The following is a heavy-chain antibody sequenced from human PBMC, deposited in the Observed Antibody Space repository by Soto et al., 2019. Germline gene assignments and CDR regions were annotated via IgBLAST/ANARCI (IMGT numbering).Heavy chain of an antibody. J-gene: IGHJ3*02. CDR2: IWYDGSNK. Sequence: PGGSLRLSCSACRFSFSRYGMHWDRQAPGKGLEWVAVIWYDGSNKYYADSVKGRFTISRDNSKNTLYLQMNSWRAEDTAVYYCARESFLGYCTNGVCQEAAFDIWGQGTMVTVSS. CDR1: RFSFSRYG. CDR3: ARESFLGYCTNGVCQEAAFDI. V-gene: IGHV3-33*01. D-gene: IGHD2-8*01.